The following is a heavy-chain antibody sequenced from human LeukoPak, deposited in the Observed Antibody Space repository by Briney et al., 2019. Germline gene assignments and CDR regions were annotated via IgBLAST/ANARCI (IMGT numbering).Heavy chain of an antibody. Sequence: PGGSLRLSCAASGFTFSSYGMHWVRQAPGKGLEWVAVIWYDGSNKYYADSVKGRFTISRDNSKNTLYLQMHSLRAEDTAVYYCAKAGTRYYYDSSGYFDYWGQGTLVTVSS. CDR2: IWYDGSNK. CDR1: GFTFSSYG. V-gene: IGHV3-33*06. J-gene: IGHJ4*02. CDR3: AKAGTRYYYDSSGYFDY. D-gene: IGHD3-22*01.